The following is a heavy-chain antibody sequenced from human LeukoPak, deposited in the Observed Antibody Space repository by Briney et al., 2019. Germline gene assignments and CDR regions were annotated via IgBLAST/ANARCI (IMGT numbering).Heavy chain of an antibody. V-gene: IGHV1-58*02. CDR2: TVLGSGDT. CDR3: AAGFSNRGYIY. CDR1: GLTFRTSA. Sequence: ASVKVSCKASGLTFRTSAMQWVRQTRGQGLEWIGWTVLGSGDTNYAQSLKERVTITRDMSTSTAYMELSSLRSEDTAMYYCAAGFSNRGYIYWGQGTLVTVSP. D-gene: IGHD6-13*01. J-gene: IGHJ4*02.